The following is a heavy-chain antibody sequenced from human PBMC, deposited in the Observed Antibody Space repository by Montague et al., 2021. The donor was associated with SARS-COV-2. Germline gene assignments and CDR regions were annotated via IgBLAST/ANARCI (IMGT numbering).Heavy chain of an antibody. CDR3: ARERRPTHGFLEWGVPRDYHYFYAMDV. CDR2: IFPRGNT. CDR1: GWWNTGFY. D-gene: IGHD3-3*01. J-gene: IGHJ6*02. V-gene: IGHV4-59*01. Sequence: SETLSLTCTGLGWWNTGFYRKWIRQNPSDDRKWIGDIFPRGNTNYNPALKSRVTISVDTSQNLISLQMRSVTAGYTAVYHCARERRPTHGFLEWGVPRDYHYFYAMDVWGQGTTVIVSS.